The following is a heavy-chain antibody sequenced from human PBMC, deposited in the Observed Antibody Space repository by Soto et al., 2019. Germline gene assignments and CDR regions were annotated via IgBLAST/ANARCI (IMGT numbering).Heavy chain of an antibody. CDR1: GGSISSGDYY. V-gene: IGHV4-30-4*01. CDR2: IYYSGST. D-gene: IGHD3-10*01. J-gene: IGHJ4*02. Sequence: SETLSLTCTVSGGSISSGDYYWSWIRQPPGKGLEWIGSIYYSGSTYYNPSLKSRVTISVDKSKNQFSLKLSSVTAADTAVYYCAGGYASGHYDFWGQGTLVTVSS. CDR3: AGGYASGHYDF.